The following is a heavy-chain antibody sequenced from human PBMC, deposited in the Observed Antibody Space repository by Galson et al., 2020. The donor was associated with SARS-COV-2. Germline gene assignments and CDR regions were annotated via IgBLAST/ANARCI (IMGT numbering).Heavy chain of an antibody. CDR2: ISGSGDST. V-gene: IGHV3-23*02. J-gene: IGHJ3*02. D-gene: IGHD1-26*01. Sequence: GGSLRLSCGASGLTFSFYAMSWVRQAPGKGLEWVSAISGSGDSTYYRDSVKGRFTVSRDNSKNTLFLQINSLRAEDTAVYYCAKDKRDLLDAFDIWGQGTMVTVSS. CDR1: GLTFSFYA. CDR3: AKDKRDLLDAFDI.